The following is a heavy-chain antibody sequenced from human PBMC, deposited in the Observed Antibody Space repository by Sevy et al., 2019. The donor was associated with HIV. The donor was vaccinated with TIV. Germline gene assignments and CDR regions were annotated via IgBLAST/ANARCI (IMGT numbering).Heavy chain of an antibody. V-gene: IGHV5-51*01. CDR2: IYPGDSDT. CDR3: LRVDPLSLADAFDI. D-gene: IGHD2-15*01. Sequence: GESLKISCKGSGYSFTSYWIGWVRQMPGKGLEWMGIIYPGDSDTRYSLSFQGQVTISADKSISTAYLQWSSLKASDTAMYYCLRVDPLSLADAFDIWGQGTMVTVSS. J-gene: IGHJ3*02. CDR1: GYSFTSYW.